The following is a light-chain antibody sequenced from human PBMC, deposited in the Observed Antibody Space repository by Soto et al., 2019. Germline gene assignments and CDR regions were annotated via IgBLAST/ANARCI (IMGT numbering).Light chain of an antibody. V-gene: IGLV1-36*01. CDR1: SSNIGNND. CDR2: YDD. CDR3: AAWEDSLGTWV. J-gene: IGLJ3*02. Sequence: QSVLTQPPSVSEAPRQRVTISCSGSSSNIGNNDVNWYQQLPGKAPKLLIYYDDLLPSGVSDRFSGSKSGTSASLAISGLQSEDEADYYCAAWEDSLGTWVFGGGTKLTVL.